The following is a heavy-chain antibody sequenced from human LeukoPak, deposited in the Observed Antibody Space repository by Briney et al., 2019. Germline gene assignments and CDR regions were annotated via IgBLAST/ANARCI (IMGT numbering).Heavy chain of an antibody. CDR1: GFTFSSYE. CDR2: ISSSGSTI. J-gene: IGHJ6*04. V-gene: IGHV3-48*03. Sequence: TGGSLRLSCAASGFTFSSYEMNWVRQAPGKGLEWVSYISSSGSTIYYADSVKGRFTISRDNAKNSLYLQMNSLRAEDTAVYYCARDPRGYDILTGYYDYYYYYGMDVWGKGTTVTVSS. D-gene: IGHD3-9*01. CDR3: ARDPRGYDILTGYYDYYYYYGMDV.